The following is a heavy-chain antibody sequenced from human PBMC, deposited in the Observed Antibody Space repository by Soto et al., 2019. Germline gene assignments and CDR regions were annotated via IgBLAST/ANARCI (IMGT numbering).Heavy chain of an antibody. CDR3: AKDRAVADYYYYYGMDV. Sequence: GGSLRLSCAASGFTFSSYAMTWVRQAPGKGLEWVSAISGSAVSTYYADSVKGRFTISRDNSKSTLYLQMNSLRAEDTALYYCAKDRAVADYYYYYGMDVWGQGTTVTVSS. D-gene: IGHD6-19*01. CDR2: ISGSAVST. CDR1: GFTFSSYA. V-gene: IGHV3-23*01. J-gene: IGHJ6*02.